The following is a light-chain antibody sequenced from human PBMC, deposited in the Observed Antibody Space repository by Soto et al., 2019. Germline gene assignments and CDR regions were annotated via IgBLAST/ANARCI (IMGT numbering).Light chain of an antibody. CDR2: EVN. V-gene: IGLV2-14*01. CDR1: SSDVGGYNY. J-gene: IGLJ1*01. Sequence: QSALTQLASVSGSPGQSITISCTGTSSDVGGYNYVSWYQQHPGKAPKLMIYEVNNRPSGVSIRFSGSKSGNTASLTISGLQDEDEADYYCSSYTSSSPYVFGTGTKVTVL. CDR3: SSYTSSSPYV.